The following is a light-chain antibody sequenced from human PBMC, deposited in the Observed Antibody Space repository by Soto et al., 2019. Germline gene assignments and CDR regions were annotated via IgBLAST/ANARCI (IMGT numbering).Light chain of an antibody. CDR3: HQYDSYTST. CDR1: QSISKW. J-gene: IGKJ2*01. Sequence: DILMTQSPSILSASVGDTVTITCRASQSISKWVAWYQQRAGKAPTALIFDASNSEKGVPSRFSGSGSGSEFTLIISGLQPEDFATYYCHQYDSYTSTFGQGTKLEI. V-gene: IGKV1-5*01. CDR2: DAS.